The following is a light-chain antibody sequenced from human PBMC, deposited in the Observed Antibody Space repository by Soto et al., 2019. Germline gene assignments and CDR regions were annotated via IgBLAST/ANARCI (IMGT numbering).Light chain of an antibody. J-gene: IGKJ1*01. CDR2: DAS. CDR3: QQYPAYSRT. Sequence: DIQMTQSPSTLSASVGDRVTITCRASQSVNTWLAWYQQKPGKAPKTLIYDASDLESGVPSRFSGSGSGTEFTLTISSLQPDDFATYYCQQYPAYSRTFGQGTKLDI. CDR1: QSVNTW. V-gene: IGKV1-5*01.